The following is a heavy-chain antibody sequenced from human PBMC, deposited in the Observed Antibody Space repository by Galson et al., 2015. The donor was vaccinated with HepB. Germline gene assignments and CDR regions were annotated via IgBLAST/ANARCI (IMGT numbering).Heavy chain of an antibody. CDR2: FLPILGTS. V-gene: IGHV1-69*13. D-gene: IGHD2-15*01. CDR1: RVTFSTYA. CDR3: ARDHRYCRGSSCSATLDAFDL. J-gene: IGHJ3*01. Sequence: SVKVSCKASRVTFSTYAVTWVRQAPGQGLEWLGTFLPILGTSNYAQEFQDRLTITADESTTTVYMELSSLTSDDTGVYFCARDHRYCRGSSCSATLDAFDLWGPGTLITVSS.